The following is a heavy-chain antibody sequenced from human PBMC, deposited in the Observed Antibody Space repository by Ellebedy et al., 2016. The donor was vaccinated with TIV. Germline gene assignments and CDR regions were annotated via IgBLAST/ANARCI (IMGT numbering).Heavy chain of an antibody. J-gene: IGHJ4*02. D-gene: IGHD2-21*02. Sequence: SETLSLTXAVSGGSFSGYYWSWIRQPPGKGLEWIGEINHRGSTNYNPSLKSRVTISVDTSKNQFSLKLSSVTAADTAVYYCARAIERGHIVVVTSPLDYWGQGTLVTVSS. CDR3: ARAIERGHIVVVTSPLDY. CDR2: INHRGST. CDR1: GGSFSGYY. V-gene: IGHV4-34*01.